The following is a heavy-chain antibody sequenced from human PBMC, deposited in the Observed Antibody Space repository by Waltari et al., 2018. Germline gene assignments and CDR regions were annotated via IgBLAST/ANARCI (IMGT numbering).Heavy chain of an antibody. V-gene: IGHV4-61*09. Sequence: QVQLQESGPGLVKPSQTLSLTCTVPGGSIRRGSYYWSWIRQPAGKGLEWIGYIYTSGSTNYNPSLKSRVTISVDTSKNQFSLKLSSVTAADTAVYYCANLNWGSWYFDLWGRGTLVTVSS. CDR3: ANLNWGSWYFDL. D-gene: IGHD7-27*01. J-gene: IGHJ2*01. CDR1: GGSIRRGSYY. CDR2: IYTSGST.